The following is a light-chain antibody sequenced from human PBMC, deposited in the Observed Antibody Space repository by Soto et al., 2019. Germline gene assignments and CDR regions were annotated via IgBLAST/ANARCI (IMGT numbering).Light chain of an antibody. Sequence: EIVLTQSPGTLSLSPGERATLSCRASQGVSTSSLAWYQQKRGQAPRLLIYGASSRATGIPDRFSGSGSGTDFTLTVSRLEPEDVAVYFCQQYGSSPRTFGQGTKVEIK. CDR3: QQYGSSPRT. J-gene: IGKJ1*01. CDR2: GAS. V-gene: IGKV3-20*01. CDR1: QGVSTSS.